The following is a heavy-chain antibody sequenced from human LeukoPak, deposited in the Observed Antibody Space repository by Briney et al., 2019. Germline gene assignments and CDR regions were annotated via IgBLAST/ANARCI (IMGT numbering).Heavy chain of an antibody. J-gene: IGHJ4*02. CDR2: ISGSGGST. CDR3: ARGWELPDY. V-gene: IGHV3-23*01. D-gene: IGHD1-26*01. CDR1: GFTFSSCA. Sequence: PGGSLRLSCAASGFTFSSCAMSWVRRAPGKGLEWVSAISGSGGSTYYADSVKGRFTISRDNSKNTLYLQMNSLRAEDTAKYYCARGWELPDYWGQGTLVTVSS.